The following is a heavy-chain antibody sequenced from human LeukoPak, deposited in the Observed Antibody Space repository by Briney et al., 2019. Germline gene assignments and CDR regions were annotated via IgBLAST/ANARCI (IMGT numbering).Heavy chain of an antibody. Sequence: SVKVSCKASGGTFTSYAISWVRQAPGQGLEWIGGIIPIFATANYAQKFQGRVTLTADKSTSTAYIELSSLRSEDTAVYYCARSPGSGWSKFSFDYWGQGTLVTVSS. CDR1: GGTFTSYA. CDR3: ARSPGSGWSKFSFDY. CDR2: IIPIFATA. J-gene: IGHJ4*02. V-gene: IGHV1-69*06. D-gene: IGHD6-19*01.